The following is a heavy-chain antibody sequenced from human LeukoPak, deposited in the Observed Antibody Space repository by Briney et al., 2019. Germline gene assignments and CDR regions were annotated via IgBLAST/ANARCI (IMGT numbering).Heavy chain of an antibody. Sequence: SETLSLTCAVSGGSFSGCYWSWIRQPPGKGLEWIGEINHSGSTNYNPSLKSRVTISVDTSKNQFSLKLSSVTAADTAVYYCARSRAAAGKDYWGQGTLVTVSS. V-gene: IGHV4-34*01. CDR2: INHSGST. CDR1: GGSFSGCY. J-gene: IGHJ4*02. D-gene: IGHD6-13*01. CDR3: ARSRAAAGKDY.